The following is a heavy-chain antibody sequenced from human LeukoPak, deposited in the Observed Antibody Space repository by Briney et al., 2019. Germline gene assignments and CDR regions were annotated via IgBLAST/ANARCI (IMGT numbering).Heavy chain of an antibody. CDR2: IYSVGST. V-gene: IGHV3-53*01. CDR3: ARASLYYDILTGYFFDY. D-gene: IGHD3-9*01. CDR1: GFTVSSNY. Sequence: PGGSLRLSCAASGFTVSSNYMSWVRQAPGKGREWVSDIYSVGSTYYADSVKGRFTISRDNSKNTLYLQMNSLRAEDTAVYYCARASLYYDILTGYFFDYWGPGTLVTVSS. J-gene: IGHJ4*02.